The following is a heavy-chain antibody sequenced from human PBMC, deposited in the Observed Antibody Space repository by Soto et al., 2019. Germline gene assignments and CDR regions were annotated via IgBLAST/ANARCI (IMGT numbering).Heavy chain of an antibody. CDR1: GGTFSSYA. CDR2: IIPIFGTA. Sequence: ASVKVSCKASGGTFSSYAISWVRQAPGQGLEWMGGIIPIFGTANYAQKFQGRVTITADESTSTAYMELSSLRSEDTAVYYCARTLSSSSHYYYYYYMDVWGKGTTVTVSS. V-gene: IGHV1-69*13. CDR3: ARTLSSSSHYYYYYYMDV. D-gene: IGHD6-6*01. J-gene: IGHJ6*03.